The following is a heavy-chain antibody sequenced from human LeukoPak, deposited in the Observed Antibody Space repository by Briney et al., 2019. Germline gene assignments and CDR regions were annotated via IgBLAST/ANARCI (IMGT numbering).Heavy chain of an antibody. CDR3: ASLREWELPQGYFDY. V-gene: IGHV1-3*01. J-gene: IGHJ4*02. D-gene: IGHD1-26*01. CDR2: INAGNGNT. CDR1: GYTFTSYA. Sequence: ASVKVSCKASGYTFTSYAMHWVRQAPGQRLEWMGWINAGNGNTKYSQKFQGRVTITADESTSTAYMELSSLRSEDTAVYYCASLREWELPQGYFDYWGQGTLVAVSS.